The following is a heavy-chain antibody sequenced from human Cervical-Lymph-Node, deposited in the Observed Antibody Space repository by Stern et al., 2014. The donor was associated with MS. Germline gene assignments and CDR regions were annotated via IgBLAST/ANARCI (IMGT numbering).Heavy chain of an antibody. Sequence: EVQLVQSGGGLVQPGRSLRLSCAASGFTFDDSAMHWARHTPGPGLERVSGVSWYRGDIAYAETVKGRVTIFSANAKNSLYLQMSSLKVEDTALYYCVKDVDSTIAVSFDSWGQGTLVTVSS. V-gene: IGHV3-9*01. CDR2: VSWYRGDI. D-gene: IGHD6-19*01. CDR1: GFTFDDSA. J-gene: IGHJ4*02. CDR3: VKDVDSTIAVSFDS.